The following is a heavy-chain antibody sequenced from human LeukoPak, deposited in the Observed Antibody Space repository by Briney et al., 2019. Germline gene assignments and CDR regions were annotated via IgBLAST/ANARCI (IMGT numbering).Heavy chain of an antibody. D-gene: IGHD1-20*01. CDR2: ISSYNGNK. Sequence: ASVKDSCKASGYMFTSYGISWVRQSPGQGLEWMGWISSYNGNKDYAQKLQGRVTMTKDTSTSTAYMELRSLRSYDTAVNYCASVHGAMIAGADKPYNCNDQLDYWGKGTLVTVSS. CDR3: ASVHGAMIAGADKPYNCNDQLDY. CDR1: GYMFTSYG. J-gene: IGHJ4*02. V-gene: IGHV1-18*01.